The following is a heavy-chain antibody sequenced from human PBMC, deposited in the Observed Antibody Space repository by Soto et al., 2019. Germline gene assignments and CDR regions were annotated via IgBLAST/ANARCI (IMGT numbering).Heavy chain of an antibody. V-gene: IGHV5-51*01. CDR1: GYNFTNYW. CDR3: AGGGVRGVVTRTRDYYGMDV. Sequence: EVQLVQSGAEVKKPGESLKISCKGSGYNFTNYWIGWVRQMPGKGLESMGIIYPGDSDTRYSPSFQGQVTISADKSIXTXYXXGSSLKASDTAMYYCAGGGVRGVVTRTRDYYGMDVWGQGTTVTVSS. D-gene: IGHD3-10*01. CDR2: IYPGDSDT. J-gene: IGHJ6*02.